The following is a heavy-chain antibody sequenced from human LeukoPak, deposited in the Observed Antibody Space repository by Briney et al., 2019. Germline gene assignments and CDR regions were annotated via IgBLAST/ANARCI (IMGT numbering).Heavy chain of an antibody. CDR3: AKGHSSGPYYGMDV. Sequence: QSGGSLRLSCAASGFTFSSYGMHWVRQAPGKGLEWVSAISGSGASTYYADSVKGRFTISRDNSKNTLYLQMNSLRAEDTAVYYCAKGHSSGPYYGMDVWGQGTTVTVSS. CDR1: GFTFSSYG. CDR2: ISGSGAST. V-gene: IGHV3-23*01. D-gene: IGHD6-19*01. J-gene: IGHJ6*02.